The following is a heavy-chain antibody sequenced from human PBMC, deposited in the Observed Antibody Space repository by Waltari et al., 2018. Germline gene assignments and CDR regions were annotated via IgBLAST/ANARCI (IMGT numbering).Heavy chain of an antibody. CDR2: INHSGST. CDR1: GGSFRGYY. Sequence: QVQLQQWGAGLLKPSDTLSLTCAVSGGSFRGYYWSWIRQSPGKGLEWIGEINHSGSTNYNPSLKSRGTISPDMSKTQFTLKLISVTAADTGVYYCVSGTANWFDPWGRGTLVTVSP. CDR3: VSGTANWFDP. V-gene: IGHV4-34*01. J-gene: IGHJ5*02.